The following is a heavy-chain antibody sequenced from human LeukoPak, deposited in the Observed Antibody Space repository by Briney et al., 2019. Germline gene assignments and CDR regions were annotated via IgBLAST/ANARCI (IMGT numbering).Heavy chain of an antibody. D-gene: IGHD2-2*02. V-gene: IGHV3-11*01. CDR2: ISSSGSTI. J-gene: IGHJ4*02. Sequence: GGSLRLSCAASGFTFSDYYMSWIRQAPGKGLEWVSYISSSGSTIYYADSVKGRFTISRDNAKNSLYLQMNSLRAEDTALYYCASDCSSTSCYSMNYWGQGTLVTVSS. CDR1: GFTFSDYY. CDR3: ASDCSSTSCYSMNY.